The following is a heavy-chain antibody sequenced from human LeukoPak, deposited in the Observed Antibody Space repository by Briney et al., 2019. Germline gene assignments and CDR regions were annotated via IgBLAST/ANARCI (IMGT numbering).Heavy chain of an antibody. CDR2: IKEHGSEK. J-gene: IGHJ6*03. CDR1: GFTFSRYW. CDR3: AREGGYSYGKSYYFYMDV. D-gene: IGHD5-18*01. V-gene: IGHV3-7*01. Sequence: PGGSLRLSCAASGFTFSRYWMSWVRQAPGKGLEWVANIKEHGSEKYYVESVKGRFTISRDNAKNSLYLQMNSLRAEDTAVYYCAREGGYSYGKSYYFYMDVWGKGTTVTVSS.